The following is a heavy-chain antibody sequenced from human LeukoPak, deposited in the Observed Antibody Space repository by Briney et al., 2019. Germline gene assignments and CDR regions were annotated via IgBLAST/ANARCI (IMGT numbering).Heavy chain of an antibody. CDR1: GYTFTSYG. V-gene: IGHV1-18*01. CDR3: ARENFLYCRSNSCSKGIEAASDY. J-gene: IGHJ4*02. D-gene: IGHD2-2*01. CDR2: ISAYNGNT. Sequence: AASVNVSCKASGYTFTSYGISWVRQAPGQGLEWMGWISAYNGNTNYAQKLQGRVTMTTDTSTRTAYMELRSLRSDDTAVYVCARENFLYCRSNSCSKGIEAASDYWGQGTLVTVSS.